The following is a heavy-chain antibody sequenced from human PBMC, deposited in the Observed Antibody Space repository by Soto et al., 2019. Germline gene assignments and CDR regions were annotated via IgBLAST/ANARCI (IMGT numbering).Heavy chain of an antibody. CDR2: IRSKPNNYAT. CDR1: GFTFSGSA. Sequence: EVQLVESGGGLVQPGGSLKLSCAASGFTFSGSAMHWVRQASGKGLEWVGRIRSKPNNYATAYGASVKGRFTISRDDSKNTAYLQMNSLNTEDTAVYYCSRQASDFWSGKPQYYMDAWGKGTTVTVSS. J-gene: IGHJ6*03. CDR3: SRQASDFWSGKPQYYMDA. D-gene: IGHD3-3*01. V-gene: IGHV3-73*01.